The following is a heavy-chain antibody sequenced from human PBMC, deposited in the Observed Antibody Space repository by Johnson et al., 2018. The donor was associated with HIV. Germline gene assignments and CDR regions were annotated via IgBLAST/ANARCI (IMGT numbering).Heavy chain of an antibody. V-gene: IGHV3-30*02. J-gene: IGHJ3*02. CDR1: GFTVSSNY. CDR2: IRYDGSNK. CDR3: ARTEYFGWDRSHAFDI. D-gene: IGHD3-9*01. Sequence: VQLVESGGGLVQPGGSLRLSCAASGFTVSSNYMSWVRQAPGKGLEWVAFIRYDGSNKFYADSVKGRFTISRDNSKNTLFLQMNSLRAEDTALYYCARTEYFGWDRSHAFDIWGQGTMVTVSS.